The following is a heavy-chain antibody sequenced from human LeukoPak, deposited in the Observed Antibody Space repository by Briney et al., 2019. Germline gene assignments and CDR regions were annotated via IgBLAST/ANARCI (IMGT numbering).Heavy chain of an antibody. D-gene: IGHD3-16*01. Sequence: GESLKISCKASGYSFSDYWIAWVRQLPGEGLEWLGIIWPRDSDARYSPSFQGQVIMSVDRSTSTASLQWSSLKASDTAMYFCARHLGETSSFDFDYWGQGTLVTVYS. V-gene: IGHV5-51*01. CDR1: GYSFSDYW. J-gene: IGHJ4*02. CDR2: IWPRDSDA. CDR3: ARHLGETSSFDFDY.